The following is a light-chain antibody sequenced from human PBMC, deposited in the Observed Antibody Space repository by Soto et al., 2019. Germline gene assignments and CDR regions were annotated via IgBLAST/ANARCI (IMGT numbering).Light chain of an antibody. CDR1: QSVSSY. V-gene: IGKV3-11*01. Sequence: EMVLPQSPATLSLSPGERATLSCTASQSVSSYVAWYQQKPGQAPRLLIYDASNRATGIPARFSGSGSGTDFTLTISSLEPEDVAFYYCQQRFGWRPLAFGGGTKVELK. CDR3: QQRFGWRPLA. CDR2: DAS. J-gene: IGKJ4*01.